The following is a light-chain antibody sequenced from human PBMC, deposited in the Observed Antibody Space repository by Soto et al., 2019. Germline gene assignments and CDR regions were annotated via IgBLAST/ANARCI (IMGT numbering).Light chain of an antibody. CDR1: QTVTN. V-gene: IGKV3-11*01. CDR3: QQYSSWLRS. CDR2: HAS. Sequence: EIVLTQSPATLSLSPGERATLSCRASQTVTNLAWYQHKPGQAPRLLIYHASTRATVIPARFSGSGAWTDFPLSISSLEPEDFAVYYCQQYSSWLRSFGGGTKVEIK. J-gene: IGKJ4*01.